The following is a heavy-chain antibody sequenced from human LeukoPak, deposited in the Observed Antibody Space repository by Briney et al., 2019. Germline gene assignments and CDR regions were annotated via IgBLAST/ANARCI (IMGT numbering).Heavy chain of an antibody. Sequence: AGGSLRLSCAASGFTFSSYDMHWVRQATGKGLEWVSAIGTAGDTYYPGSVKGRFTISRDNAKNSLYLQMNSLRAEDTAVYYCASGKARGHWFDPWGQGTLVTVSS. CDR3: ASGKARGHWFDP. V-gene: IGHV3-13*01. J-gene: IGHJ5*02. CDR1: GFTFSSYD. CDR2: IGTAGDT. D-gene: IGHD1-14*01.